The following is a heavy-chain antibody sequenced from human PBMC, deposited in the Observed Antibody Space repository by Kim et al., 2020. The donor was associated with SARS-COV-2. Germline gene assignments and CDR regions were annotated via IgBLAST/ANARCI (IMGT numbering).Heavy chain of an antibody. CDR2: IIPIFGTA. D-gene: IGHD6-6*01. J-gene: IGHJ4*02. CDR3: ARVGYAARPYFDY. Sequence: SVKVSCKASGGTFSSYAISWVRQAPGQGLEWMGGIIPIFGTANYAQKFQGRVTITADESTSTAYMELSSLRSEDTAVYYCARVGYAARPYFDYWGQGTLVTVSS. V-gene: IGHV1-69*13. CDR1: GGTFSSYA.